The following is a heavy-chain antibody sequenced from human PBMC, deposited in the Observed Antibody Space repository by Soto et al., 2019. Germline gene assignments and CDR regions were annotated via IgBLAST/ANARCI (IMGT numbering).Heavy chain of an antibody. V-gene: IGHV4-4*07. Sequence: QVQLQESGPGLVKPSETLSLTCTVSGGSISSYYWSWIRQPAGKGLEWIGRIYTSGSTNYNPTLRSRVNMSIDTSKNQFSLKMSSVTAEETAVYYCARDRVLRFLEWLAGGGWFDPWGQGTLVTVSS. D-gene: IGHD3-3*01. CDR1: GGSISSYY. CDR3: ARDRVLRFLEWLAGGGWFDP. J-gene: IGHJ5*02. CDR2: IYTSGST.